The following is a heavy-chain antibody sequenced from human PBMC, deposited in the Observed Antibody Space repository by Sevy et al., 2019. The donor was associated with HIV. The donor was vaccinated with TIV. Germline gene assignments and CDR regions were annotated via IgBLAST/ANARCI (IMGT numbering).Heavy chain of an antibody. CDR2: ISSGSSTK. J-gene: IGHJ6*03. D-gene: IGHD3-9*01. CDR3: ARDPPKTGHKYYYFMDV. V-gene: IGHV3-48*03. Sequence: GGSLRLSCEASGFTLSSHEMNWVRQVPGKGLEWVSYISSGSSTKFYTDSVKGRFTISRDNAKNSLYLHMDSLRVEDTAVYYCARDPPKTGHKYYYFMDVWGKGTTVTVSS. CDR1: GFTLSSHE.